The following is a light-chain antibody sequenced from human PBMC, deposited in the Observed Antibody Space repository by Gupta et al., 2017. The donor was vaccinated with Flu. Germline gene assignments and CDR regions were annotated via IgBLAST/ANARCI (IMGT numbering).Light chain of an antibody. CDR3: LQTDSTAKA. V-gene: IGKV1-39*01. J-gene: IGKJ2*01. CDR2: AAS. Sequence: PSSLSASVGDRVTIACRASQRISRYLHRFQHKPGEAPKVLIFAASSLQAGVPSRFSGGGSGTDFTLTMISRQPEDSAVYCCLQTDSTAKAFGQGTKLEIK. CDR1: QRISRY.